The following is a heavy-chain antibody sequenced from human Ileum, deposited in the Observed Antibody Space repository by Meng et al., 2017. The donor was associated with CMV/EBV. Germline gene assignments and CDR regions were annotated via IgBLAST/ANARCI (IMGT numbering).Heavy chain of an antibody. D-gene: IGHD1-14*01. J-gene: IGHJ4*02. CDR3: ITEVLGGDY. V-gene: IGHV3-74*03. CDR2: INTDGSYV. Sequence: GESLKIFCAASGFTFSSHWMHWVRQVPGKGLVSVSRINTDGSYVMYADSVKGRFTISRDNAKNTLYLQMNSLRAEDTAFYYCITEVLGGDYWGQGTLVTVSS. CDR1: GFTFSSHW.